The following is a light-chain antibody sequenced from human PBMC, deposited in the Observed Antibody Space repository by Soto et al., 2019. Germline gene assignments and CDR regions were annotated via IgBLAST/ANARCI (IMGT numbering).Light chain of an antibody. J-gene: IGKJ4*01. CDR2: DAS. CDR1: QNVGTY. CDR3: EQTFNWPHT. V-gene: IGKV3-11*01. Sequence: VLTQSPATLPLSPGDRATLSCRASQNVGTYLAWYQQKPGQVPRLLIYDASNRATGIPARFSGSGSGTDFTLTISSLAPEDFAVYCCEQTFNWPHTFGGGTKVEIK.